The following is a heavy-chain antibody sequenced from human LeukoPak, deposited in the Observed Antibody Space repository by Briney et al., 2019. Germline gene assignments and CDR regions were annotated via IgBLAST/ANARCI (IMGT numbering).Heavy chain of an antibody. Sequence: SETLSLTCTVSDYSISSGYYWGWIRQPPGKGLEWIGSMYHSGNTYYNLSLKSRITISVDTSKNQFSLKLSSVTAADTAVYYCARILDSAWGELGYWGQGTLVTVSS. D-gene: IGHD6-19*01. V-gene: IGHV4-38-2*02. CDR2: MYHSGNT. CDR3: ARILDSAWGELGY. CDR1: DYSISSGYY. J-gene: IGHJ4*02.